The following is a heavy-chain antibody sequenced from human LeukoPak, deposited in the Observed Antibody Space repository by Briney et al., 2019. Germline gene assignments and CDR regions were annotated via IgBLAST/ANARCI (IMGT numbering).Heavy chain of an antibody. CDR3: ARIRDPYGYAHLDL. V-gene: IGHV3-21*01. CDR2: ISGSSFYL. CDR1: GFIFSSCS. Sequence: GGSLRLSCAASGFIFSSCSMNWVRQAPGKGLEWVSSISGSSFYLNYADSVRGRFTISRDNAEDSVYLQMSSLRDEDTAVYYCARIRDPYGYAHLDLWGQGTLVTVST. D-gene: IGHD5-18*01. J-gene: IGHJ4*02.